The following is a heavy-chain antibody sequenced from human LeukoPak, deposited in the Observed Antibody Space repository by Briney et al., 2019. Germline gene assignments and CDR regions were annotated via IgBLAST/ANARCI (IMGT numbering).Heavy chain of an antibody. Sequence: GGSLRLSCAASGFTFSSYSMNWVRQAPGKGLEWVSSISSSSSYIYYADSVKGRFTISRDNAKNSLYLQMNSLRAEDTAVYYCARAGIAAAGTPNWFDPWGQGTLVTVFS. CDR3: ARAGIAAAGTPNWFDP. V-gene: IGHV3-21*01. D-gene: IGHD6-13*01. CDR2: ISSSSSYI. J-gene: IGHJ5*02. CDR1: GFTFSSYS.